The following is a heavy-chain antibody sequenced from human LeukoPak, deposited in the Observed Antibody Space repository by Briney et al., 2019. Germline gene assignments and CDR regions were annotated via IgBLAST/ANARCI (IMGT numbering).Heavy chain of an antibody. CDR1: GGSISSYY. J-gene: IGHJ4*02. CDR3: ARVIAATGLGNFDC. CDR2: IYTSGST. D-gene: IGHD6-13*01. V-gene: IGHV4-4*07. Sequence: SEALSLTCTVSGGSISSYYWSWIRQPAGKGLEWIGRIYTSGSTNYNPSLKSRVTMSVDTSKNQFSLKLSSVTAADTAVYYCARVIAATGLGNFDCWGQGTLVTVSS.